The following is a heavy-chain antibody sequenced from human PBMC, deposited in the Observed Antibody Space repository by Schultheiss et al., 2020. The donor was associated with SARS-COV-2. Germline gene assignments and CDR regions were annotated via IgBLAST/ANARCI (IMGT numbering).Heavy chain of an antibody. CDR3: VKEGEEMGTS. V-gene: IGHV3-7*03. J-gene: IGHJ4*02. CDR2: IKQDGSVE. D-gene: IGHD5-24*01. Sequence: GGSLRLSCTASGFTFGDYAMSWVRQAPGKGLQWVANIKQDGSVEHYVDSVRGRFIISRDNAKNTLDLQMNSLRVDDTAVYYCVKEGEEMGTSWGQGTLVTVSS. CDR1: GFTFGDYA.